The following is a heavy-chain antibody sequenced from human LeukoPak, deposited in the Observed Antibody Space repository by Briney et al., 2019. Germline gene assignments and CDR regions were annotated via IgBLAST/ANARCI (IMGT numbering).Heavy chain of an antibody. CDR3: ARYLSGSRFDAFDI. D-gene: IGHD3-10*01. Sequence: SETLSLTCTVSGGSISSGDYYWGWIRQHPGTGLEWIGYIYYRGSTYYNASLKSRVIISLDTSKNQFALKLSSVTAADTAIYYWARYLSGSRFDAFDIWGQGTMVTVSS. J-gene: IGHJ3*02. V-gene: IGHV4-31*03. CDR1: GGSISSGDYY. CDR2: IYYRGST.